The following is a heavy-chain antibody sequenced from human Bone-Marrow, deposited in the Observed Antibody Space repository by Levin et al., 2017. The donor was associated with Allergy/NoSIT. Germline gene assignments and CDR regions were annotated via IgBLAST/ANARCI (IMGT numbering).Heavy chain of an antibody. Sequence: PGGSLRLSCAVSGFTVRSNYMSWVRQAPGKGLEWVSVIYSGGSTYYADSVKGRFTISRDNSKNTLYIQMNSLRAEDTAVYYCARGSGFLPTDYGMDVWGQGTTVTVSS. D-gene: IGHD3-22*01. CDR1: GFTVRSNY. CDR3: ARGSGFLPTDYGMDV. V-gene: IGHV3-53*01. CDR2: IYSGGST. J-gene: IGHJ6*02.